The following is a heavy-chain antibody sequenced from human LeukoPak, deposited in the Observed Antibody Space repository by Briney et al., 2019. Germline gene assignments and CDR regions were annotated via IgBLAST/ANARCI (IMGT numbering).Heavy chain of an antibody. Sequence: ASVKVSCKASGYTFTAYYIHWVRQAPGQGLEWMGWFNLNSGGTNYAQEFQGRVTMTRDTSISTAYMELSRLRSDDTAVYYCAREYYFDNSGYYGVGDYWGQGTLVTVSS. D-gene: IGHD3-22*01. V-gene: IGHV1-2*02. CDR2: FNLNSGGT. J-gene: IGHJ4*02. CDR3: AREYYFDNSGYYGVGDY. CDR1: GYTFTAYY.